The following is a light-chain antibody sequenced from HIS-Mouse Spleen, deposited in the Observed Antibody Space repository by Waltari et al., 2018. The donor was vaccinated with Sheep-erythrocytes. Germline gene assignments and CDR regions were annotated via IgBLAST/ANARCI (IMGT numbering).Light chain of an antibody. CDR1: SLRSYY. V-gene: IGLV3-19*01. J-gene: IGLJ2*01. CDR3: NSRDSSGNHLGVV. CDR2: GKN. Sequence: SSELTQDPAVSVALGQTVRITCQGDSLRSYYASWFQQKPGQAPVLVMYGKNNRPQGIPDRCSGSSSGNTASLTITGAQAEDEADFYCNSRDSSGNHLGVVFGGGTKLTVL.